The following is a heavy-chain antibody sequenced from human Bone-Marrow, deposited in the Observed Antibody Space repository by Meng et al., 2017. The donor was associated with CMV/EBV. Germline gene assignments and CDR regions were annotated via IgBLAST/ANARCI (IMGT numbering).Heavy chain of an antibody. CDR1: GYSISSGYY. D-gene: IGHD3-3*01. CDR3: ARGTTIFGVGLIGY. CDR2: IYHSGST. V-gene: IGHV4-38-2*02. J-gene: IGHJ4*02. Sequence: SVTLSLTCTVSGYSISSGYYWGWIRQPPGKGLEWIGSIYHSGSTYYNPSLKSRVTISVDTSKNQFSLKLSSVTAADTAVYYCARGTTIFGVGLIGYWGQGTLVTVSS.